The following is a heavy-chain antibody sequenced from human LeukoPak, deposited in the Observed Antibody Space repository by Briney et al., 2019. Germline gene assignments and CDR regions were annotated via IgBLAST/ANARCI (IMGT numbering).Heavy chain of an antibody. CDR3: AREVGGDFDAFDI. CDR2: IYSGGST. J-gene: IGHJ3*02. Sequence: TGGSLRLSCAASGFTVSSNYMSWVRQAPGKGLEWVSVIYSGGSTYYADSVKGRFTISRDNSKNTLYLQMNSLRAEDTAVYYCAREVGGDFDAFDIWGQGTMVTVSS. D-gene: IGHD4-17*01. V-gene: IGHV3-66*01. CDR1: GFTVSSNY.